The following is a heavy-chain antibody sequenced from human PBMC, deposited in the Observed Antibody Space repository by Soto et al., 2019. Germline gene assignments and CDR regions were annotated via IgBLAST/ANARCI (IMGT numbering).Heavy chain of an antibody. CDR3: AGPGGLYSCSFFFQAEDGIRDLFTVSAFLLNRSSDL. D-gene: IGHD6-13*01. Sequence: KGLEWLGEINHSGSTNYNPSLKRRVTISVDKSKNQFSLKLSSVTAADQAVYYCAGPGGLYSCSFFFQAEDGIRDLFTVSAFLLNRSSDL. J-gene: IGHJ2*01. V-gene: IGHV4-34*01. CDR2: INHSGST.